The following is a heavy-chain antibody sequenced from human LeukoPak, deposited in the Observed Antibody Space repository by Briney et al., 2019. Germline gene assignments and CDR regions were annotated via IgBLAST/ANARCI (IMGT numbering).Heavy chain of an antibody. CDR3: ARASSGLAAAGTFDY. Sequence: GASVKVSCKASGGTFISYAISWVRQAHGQGLEWMGRIIPILGIANYAQKFQGRVTITADKSTSTAYMELSSLRSEDTAVYYCARASSGLAAAGTFDYWGQGTLVTVSS. J-gene: IGHJ4*02. CDR2: IIPILGIA. CDR1: GGTFISYA. D-gene: IGHD6-13*01. V-gene: IGHV1-69*04.